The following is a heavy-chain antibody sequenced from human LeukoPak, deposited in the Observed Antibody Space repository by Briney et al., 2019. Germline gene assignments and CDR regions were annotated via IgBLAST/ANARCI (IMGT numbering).Heavy chain of an antibody. CDR1: GYTSTGYY. CDR3: ARGDRDYYDSNFDY. CDR2: INPNSGGT. Sequence: ASVKVSCKASGYTSTGYYMHWVRQAPGQGLEWMGWINPNSGGTNYAQKFQGRVTMTRDTSISTAYMELSRLRSGDTAVYYCARGDRDYYDSNFDYWGQGTLVTVSS. V-gene: IGHV1-2*02. J-gene: IGHJ4*02. D-gene: IGHD3-22*01.